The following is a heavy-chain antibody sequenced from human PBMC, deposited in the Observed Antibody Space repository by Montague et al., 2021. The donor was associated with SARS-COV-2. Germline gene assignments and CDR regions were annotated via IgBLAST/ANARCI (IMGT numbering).Heavy chain of an antibody. J-gene: IGHJ4*02. D-gene: IGHD3-22*01. CDR3: ARRTYYDGY. CDR1: GFTFSSYE. Sequence: SLSLSWAASGFTFSSYEMNWVRQAPGKGLEWVSYISSSGSNIHYADSVKGRFSIYRDNAKNSLYLQMNSLSAEDTAVYYCARRTYYDGYWGQGTLVTVSS. CDR2: ISSSGSNI. V-gene: IGHV3-48*03.